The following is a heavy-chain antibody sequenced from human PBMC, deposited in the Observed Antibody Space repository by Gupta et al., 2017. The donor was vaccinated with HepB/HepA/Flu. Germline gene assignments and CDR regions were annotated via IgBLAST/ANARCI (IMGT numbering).Heavy chain of an antibody. CDR1: GGSFSGYY. Sequence: QVQLQQWGAGLLKLSETLSLTCAVYGGSFSGYYWSWIRQPPGKGLEWIGEINHSGSTNYNPSRKSRVTISVDTSKNQFSLKLSSVTAADTAVYYCARIGVSVSREAHDAFDIWGQGTMVTVSS. J-gene: IGHJ3*02. D-gene: IGHD2-8*01. CDR3: ARIGVSVSREAHDAFDI. V-gene: IGHV4-34*01. CDR2: INHSGST.